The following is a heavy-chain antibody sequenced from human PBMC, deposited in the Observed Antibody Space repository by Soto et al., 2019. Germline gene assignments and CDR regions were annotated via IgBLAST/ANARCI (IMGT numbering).Heavy chain of an antibody. V-gene: IGHV4-31*02. CDR1: GGSISSGGYY. CDR3: GKEKDSSGYYSNWFDP. CDR2: IYYSGST. D-gene: IGHD3-22*01. Sequence: SETLSLTCTVSGGSISSGGYYWSWIRQHPGKGLEWIGYIYYSGSTYYNPSLKSRVTISVDTSKNQFSLKLSSVTAADTAGYYFGKEKDSSGYYSNWFDPWGQGTLVTVSS. J-gene: IGHJ5*02.